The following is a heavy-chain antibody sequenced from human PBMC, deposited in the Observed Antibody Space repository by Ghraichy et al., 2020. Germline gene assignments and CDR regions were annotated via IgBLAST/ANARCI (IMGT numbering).Heavy chain of an antibody. CDR2: ISHDGSNK. V-gene: IGHV3-30*04. CDR1: GFTFSSYS. J-gene: IGHJ5*02. CDR3: ARENDYNDFWSGYYNNWFDP. Sequence: GGSLRLSCAASGFTFSSYSMHWVRQAPGKRLEWVASISHDGSNKNYADSVRGRFTISRDHSKKMLFLQMNSLRLDDTAVYYCARENDYNDFWSGYYNNWFDPWGQGILVTVSS. D-gene: IGHD3-3*01.